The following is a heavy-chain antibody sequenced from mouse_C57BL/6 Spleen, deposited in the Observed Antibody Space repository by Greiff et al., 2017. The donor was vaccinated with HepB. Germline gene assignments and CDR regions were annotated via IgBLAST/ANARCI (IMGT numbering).Heavy chain of an antibody. CDR3: ARGITTVVAKVYWYFDV. D-gene: IGHD1-1*01. CDR1: GYTFTSYW. Sequence: VQLQQPGAELVKPGASVKLSCKASGYTFTSYWMHWVKQRPGRGLEWIGRIDPNSGGTKYNEKFKSKATLTVDKPSSTAYMQLSSLTSEDSAVYYCARGITTVVAKVYWYFDVWGTGTTVTVSS. J-gene: IGHJ1*03. CDR2: IDPNSGGT. V-gene: IGHV1-72*01.